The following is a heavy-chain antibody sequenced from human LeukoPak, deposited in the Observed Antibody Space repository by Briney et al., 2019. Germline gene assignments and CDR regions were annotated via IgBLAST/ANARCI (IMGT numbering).Heavy chain of an antibody. CDR1: GFSFRTYW. V-gene: IGHV3-74*01. CDR2: IKSDGSST. J-gene: IGHJ4*02. Sequence: GGSLRLSCVASGFSFRTYWMHWVRQAPGKGLMWVSRIKSDGSSTIYADSVKGRFTISRDNAKNTLYLQMNSLRAEDTAVYYCTRTYYYDNIDYFDYWGQGALVTVSS. D-gene: IGHD3-22*01. CDR3: TRTYYYDNIDYFDY.